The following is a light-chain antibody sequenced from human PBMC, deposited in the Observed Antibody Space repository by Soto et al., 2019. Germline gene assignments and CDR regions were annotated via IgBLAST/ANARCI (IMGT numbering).Light chain of an antibody. V-gene: IGLV2-14*01. CDR3: CSYTSSSALVK. J-gene: IGLJ3*02. CDR1: SNDVGGYDY. Sequence: QSVLTQPASVSGSPGQSITISCTGTSNDVGGYDYVSWYQQHPGKAPKLMIYEVSNRPSGVSNRFSGSKSGNTASLTISGLQAEDEADYYCCSYTSSSALVKFGGGTKLTVL. CDR2: EVS.